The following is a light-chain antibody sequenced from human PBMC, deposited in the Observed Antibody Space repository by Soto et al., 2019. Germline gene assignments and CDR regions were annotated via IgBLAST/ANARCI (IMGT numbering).Light chain of an antibody. V-gene: IGKV3-20*01. Sequence: EIVLTQSPGTLSLSPGERATLSCRASQSLSSSYLAWYQQKPGQAPRLLIYGASSRATGIPDRFSGSGSGTDFTLTISRLEPEDFEVCYCQQSGNSLWTFGQGTKVDIK. CDR2: GAS. J-gene: IGKJ1*01. CDR1: QSLSSSY. CDR3: QQSGNSLWT.